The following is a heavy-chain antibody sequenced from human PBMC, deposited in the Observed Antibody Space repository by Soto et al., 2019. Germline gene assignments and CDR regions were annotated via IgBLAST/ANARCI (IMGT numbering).Heavy chain of an antibody. Sequence: QVQLQESGPGLVKPSETLSLTCTVSGGSISSYYWSWIRQPPGKGLEWIGYIYYSGSTNYNPSLKSRVTISVDTSKNQFSLKLSSVTAADTAVYYCARHTRFWSSGLDYWGQGTLVTVSS. J-gene: IGHJ4*02. V-gene: IGHV4-59*08. D-gene: IGHD6-19*01. CDR2: IYYSGST. CDR3: ARHTRFWSSGLDY. CDR1: GGSISSYY.